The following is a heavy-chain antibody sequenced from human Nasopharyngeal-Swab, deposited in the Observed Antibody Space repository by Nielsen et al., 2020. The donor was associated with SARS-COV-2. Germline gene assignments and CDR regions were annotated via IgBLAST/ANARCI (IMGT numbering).Heavy chain of an antibody. Sequence: WVRQAPGQGLVWMGWMNPNSGNTGYAQKFQGRVTMTRNTSISTAYMELSSLRSEDMAVYYCARRVPPFSSSWYQRYYYYYMDVWGKGTTVTVSS. D-gene: IGHD6-13*01. V-gene: IGHV1-8*01. CDR3: ARRVPPFSSSWYQRYYYYYMDV. J-gene: IGHJ6*03. CDR2: MNPNSGNT.